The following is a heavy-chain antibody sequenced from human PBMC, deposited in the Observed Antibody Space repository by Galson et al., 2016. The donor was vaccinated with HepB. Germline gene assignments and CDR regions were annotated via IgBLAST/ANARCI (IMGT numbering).Heavy chain of an antibody. J-gene: IGHJ5*02. D-gene: IGHD1-26*01. Sequence: QVQLQESGPGLVKPSQTLSPTCTVSGGSISSSNWSTWVRQPPGKGLEWIGEIYHSGTTHYNPSLGSRVTISVDKSKNQFSLKLNSVTAADTAVYYCARNSGGSYLGWFDPWGQGTLVTVSS. CDR3: ARNSGGSYLGWFDP. V-gene: IGHV4-4*02. CDR2: IYHSGTT. CDR1: GGSISSSNW.